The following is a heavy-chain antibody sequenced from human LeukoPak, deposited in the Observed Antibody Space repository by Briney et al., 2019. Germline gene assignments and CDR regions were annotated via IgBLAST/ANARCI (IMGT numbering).Heavy chain of an antibody. Sequence: ASVKVSCKASGGTFNSYAISWVRQAPGQGLEWMGIINPSGGSTSYAQKFQGRVTMTRDMSTSTVYMELSSLRSEDTAVYYCARAWAGYCSSTSYPPIDYWGQGTLVTVSS. CDR1: GGTFNSYA. D-gene: IGHD2-2*01. J-gene: IGHJ4*02. V-gene: IGHV1-46*02. CDR2: INPSGGST. CDR3: ARAWAGYCSSTSYPPIDY.